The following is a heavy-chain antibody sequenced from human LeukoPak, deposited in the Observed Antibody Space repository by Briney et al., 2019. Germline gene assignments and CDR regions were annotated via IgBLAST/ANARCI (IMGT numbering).Heavy chain of an antibody. CDR3: ARGAGRMIRGVIAPYGMDV. CDR1: GITFINHA. J-gene: IGHJ6*02. CDR2: ISYDGSDT. D-gene: IGHD3-10*01. Sequence: PGRSLRLSCAASGITFINHAMDWVRQAPGKGLEWVAVISYDGSDTYYADSVKGRFTISRDDAKNSLYLQMNSLRAEDTAVYYCARGAGRMIRGVIAPYGMDVWGQGTTVTVSS. V-gene: IGHV3-30-3*01.